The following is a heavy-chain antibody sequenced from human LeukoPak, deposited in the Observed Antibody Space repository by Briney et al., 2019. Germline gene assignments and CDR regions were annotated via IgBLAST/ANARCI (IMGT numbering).Heavy chain of an antibody. CDR3: AREKLLIFGVVISLYGMDV. D-gene: IGHD3-3*01. CDR1: GFTFSDYY. V-gene: IGHV3-11*01. Sequence: GGSLRLSCAASGFTFSDYYMSWIRQAPGKGLEWVSYISSSGSTIYYADSVKGRFTISRDNARNSLYLQMNSLRAKDTAVYYCAREKLLIFGVVISLYGMDVWGQGTTVTVSS. CDR2: ISSSGSTI. J-gene: IGHJ6*02.